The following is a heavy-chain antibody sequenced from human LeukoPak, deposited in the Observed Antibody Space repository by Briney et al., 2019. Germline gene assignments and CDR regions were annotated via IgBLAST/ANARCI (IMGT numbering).Heavy chain of an antibody. J-gene: IGHJ4*02. V-gene: IGHV4-39*07. CDR3: ARDLADATDGVGY. D-gene: IGHD2-8*01. CDR2: IYYGGNN. CDR1: GDSISSSTYY. Sequence: PSETLSLTCSVSGDSISSSTYYWGWIRQPPGKGLEWIGSIYYGGNNYYNPSLKSRVTLSSDTSKNQFSLKLNSVTATDTAVYYCARDLADATDGVGYWGQGTLVTVSS.